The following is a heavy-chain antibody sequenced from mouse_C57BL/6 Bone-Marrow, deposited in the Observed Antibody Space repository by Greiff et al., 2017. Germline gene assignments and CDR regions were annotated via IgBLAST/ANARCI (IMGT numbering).Heavy chain of an antibody. CDR3: AIRGFAGTTVVAYYFDY. V-gene: IGHV1-74*01. Sequence: QVQLQQPGAELVKPGASVKVSCKASGYTFTSYWMHWVKQRPGQGLEWIGRIHPSDSDTNYNQKFKGKATLTVDKSSSTAYMQLSSLTSEDSAVYYCAIRGFAGTTVVAYYFDYWGQGTTLTVSS. J-gene: IGHJ2*01. CDR2: IHPSDSDT. D-gene: IGHD1-1*01. CDR1: GYTFTSYW.